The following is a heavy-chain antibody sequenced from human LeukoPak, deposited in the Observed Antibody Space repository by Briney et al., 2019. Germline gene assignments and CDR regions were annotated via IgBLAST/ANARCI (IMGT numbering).Heavy chain of an antibody. CDR3: AKDRVATITFPRDYFDY. CDR2: ISYDGSNK. D-gene: IGHD5-24*01. CDR1: GLTFSSYG. V-gene: IGHV3-30*18. Sequence: GGSLRLSCAASGLTFSSYGMHWVRQAPGKGLEWVAVISYDGSNKYYADSVKGRFTISRDNSKNTLYLQMNSLRAEDTAVYYCAKDRVATITFPRDYFDYWGQGTLVTVSS. J-gene: IGHJ4*02.